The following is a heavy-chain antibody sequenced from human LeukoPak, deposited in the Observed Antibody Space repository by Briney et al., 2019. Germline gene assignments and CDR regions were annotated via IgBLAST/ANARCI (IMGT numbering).Heavy chain of an antibody. J-gene: IGHJ4*02. CDR1: GGSISSSSYY. Sequence: SETLSLTCTVSGGSISSSSYYWSWIRQPPGKGLEWIGYIYYSGSTNYNPSLKSRVTISVDTSKNQFSLKLSSVTAADTAVYYCASSKKYSSSWYYFDYWGQGTLVTVSS. V-gene: IGHV4-61*01. CDR2: IYYSGST. D-gene: IGHD6-13*01. CDR3: ASSKKYSSSWYYFDY.